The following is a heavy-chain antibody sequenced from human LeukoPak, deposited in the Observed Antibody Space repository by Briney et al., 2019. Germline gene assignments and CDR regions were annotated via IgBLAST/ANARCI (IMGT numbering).Heavy chain of an antibody. CDR3: ARGNFYSSSWYRYYYYYYGMDV. CDR2: MNPNSGNT. D-gene: IGHD6-13*01. Sequence: GASVKVSCKASGYTFTSYDINWVRQATGQGLEWMGWMNPNSGNTGYAQKFQGRVTMTRNTSISTAYMELSSLRSEDTAVYYCARGNFYSSSWYRYYYYYYGMDVWGQGTTVTVSS. J-gene: IGHJ6*02. CDR1: GYTFTSYD. V-gene: IGHV1-8*01.